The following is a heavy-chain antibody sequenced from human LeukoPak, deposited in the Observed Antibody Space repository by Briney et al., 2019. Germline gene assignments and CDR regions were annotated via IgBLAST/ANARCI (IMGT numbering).Heavy chain of an antibody. D-gene: IGHD3-22*01. V-gene: IGHV3-15*01. CDR3: TTGLGSSGYYKPLYYFDY. J-gene: IGHJ4*02. CDR2: IKSKTDGGTT. CDR1: GFTFSSYA. Sequence: PGGSLRLSCAASGFTFSSYAMSWVRQAPGKGLEWVGRIKSKTDGGTTDYAAPVKGRFTISRDDSKNTLYLQMNSLKTEDTAVYYCTTGLGSSGYYKPLYYFDYWGQGTLVTVSS.